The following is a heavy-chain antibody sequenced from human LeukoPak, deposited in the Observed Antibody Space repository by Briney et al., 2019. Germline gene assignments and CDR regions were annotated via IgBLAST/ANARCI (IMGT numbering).Heavy chain of an antibody. CDR3: ASQDSSGYLVNYYYYGMDV. Sequence: GGSLRLSCAASGLTVSSNYMSWVRQAPGKGLEWVSVIYSGGSTYYADSVKGRFTISRDNSKNTLYLQMNSLRAEDTAVYYCASQDSSGYLVNYYYYGMDVWGQGTTVTVSS. V-gene: IGHV3-53*01. J-gene: IGHJ6*02. CDR2: IYSGGST. CDR1: GLTVSSNY. D-gene: IGHD3-22*01.